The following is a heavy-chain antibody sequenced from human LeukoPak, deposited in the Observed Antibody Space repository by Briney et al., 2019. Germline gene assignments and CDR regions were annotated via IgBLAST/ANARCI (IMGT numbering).Heavy chain of an antibody. CDR1: GFTFDDYA. CDR2: ISWNSGSI. J-gene: IGHJ4*02. D-gene: IGHD2/OR15-2a*01. Sequence: GGSLRLSCAASGFTFDDYAMHWVRQAPGKGLEWVSGISWNSGSIGYADSVKGRFTISRDNAKNSLYLQMNSLRAEDTALYYCAKVSGVYGFDYWGQGTLVTVSS. CDR3: AKVSGVYGFDY. V-gene: IGHV3-9*01.